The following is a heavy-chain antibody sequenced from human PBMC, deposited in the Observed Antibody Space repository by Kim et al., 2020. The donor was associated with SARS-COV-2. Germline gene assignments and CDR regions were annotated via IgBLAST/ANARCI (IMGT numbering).Heavy chain of an antibody. Sequence: SETLSLTCTVSGGSISSSSYYWGWIRQPPGKGLEWIGSIYYSGSNYYNPSLKSRVTISVDTSKNQFSLKLSSVTAADTAGYYCTRGGPRSVGVIPDRWGQGTLVTVSS. CDR1: GGSISSSSYY. CDR2: IYYSGSN. J-gene: IGHJ4*02. CDR3: TRGGPRSVGVIPDR. V-gene: IGHV4-39*07. D-gene: IGHD3-10*01.